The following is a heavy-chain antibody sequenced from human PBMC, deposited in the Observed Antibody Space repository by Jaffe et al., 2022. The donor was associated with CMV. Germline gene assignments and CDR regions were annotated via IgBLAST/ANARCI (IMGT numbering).Heavy chain of an antibody. CDR2: ISSSSSYI. D-gene: IGHD3-9*01. CDR3: ARDFPEWQGYFDWFAEVGMDV. J-gene: IGHJ6*02. V-gene: IGHV3-21*01. Sequence: EVQLVESGGGLVKPGGSLRLSCAASGFTFSSYSMNWVRQAPGKGLEWVSSISSSSSYIYYADSVKGRFTISRDNAKNSLYLQMNSLRAEDTAVYYCARDFPEWQGYFDWFAEVGMDVWGQGTTVTVSS. CDR1: GFTFSSYS.